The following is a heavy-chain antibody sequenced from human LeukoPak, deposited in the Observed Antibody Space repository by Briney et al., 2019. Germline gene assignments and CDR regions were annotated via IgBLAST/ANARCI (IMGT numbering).Heavy chain of an antibody. CDR1: GYTFTGYY. Sequence: ASVKVSCKASGYTFTGYYMHWVRQAPGQGLEWMGWINPNSGGTNYAQKFQGRVTMTRDTSISTAYMELSRLRSDDTAVYYCARSPRRDGYNLFDYWGQGTRVTVSS. J-gene: IGHJ4*02. CDR2: INPNSGGT. V-gene: IGHV1-2*02. D-gene: IGHD5-24*01. CDR3: ARSPRRDGYNLFDY.